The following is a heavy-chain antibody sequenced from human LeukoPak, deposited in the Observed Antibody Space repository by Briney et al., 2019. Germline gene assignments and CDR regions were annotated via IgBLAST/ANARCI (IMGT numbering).Heavy chain of an antibody. D-gene: IGHD6-19*01. J-gene: IGHJ4*02. Sequence: GGSLRLSCAASGFIFSNYGMHWVRQAPGKGLEWVAVISYDGSNKYYADSVKGRFTISRDNSKNTLYLQMNSLRAEDTAVYYCAKGIAVAGNVYWGQGTLVTVSS. CDR2: ISYDGSNK. CDR3: AKGIAVAGNVY. V-gene: IGHV3-30*18. CDR1: GFIFSNYG.